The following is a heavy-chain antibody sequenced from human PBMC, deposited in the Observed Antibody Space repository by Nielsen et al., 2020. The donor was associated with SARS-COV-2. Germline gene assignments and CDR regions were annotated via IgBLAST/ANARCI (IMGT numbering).Heavy chain of an antibody. V-gene: IGHV3-9*01. D-gene: IGHD2-2*01. CDR3: AREGTSSFDY. CDR2: ISWNSGSI. Sequence: SLKISCAASGFTFDDYAMHWVRQAPGKGLEWVSGISWNSGSIAYADSVKGRFTISRDNAKNTLYLQMNSLRAEDTAVYYCAREGTSSFDYWGQGTLVTVSS. J-gene: IGHJ4*02. CDR1: GFTFDDYA.